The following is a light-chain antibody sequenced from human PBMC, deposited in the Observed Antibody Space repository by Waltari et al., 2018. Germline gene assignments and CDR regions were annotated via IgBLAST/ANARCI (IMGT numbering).Light chain of an antibody. Sequence: QSALTKPPSASGSPGQSVTISCTGPSSDIAYYNYVSWYQQHPGKAPKPLVFQVSRRPPGVPDRFSGSKAGDTASLTVSGLQAEDEADYYCASYVGNNNYVFGTGTTVTVL. J-gene: IGLJ1*01. CDR1: SSDIAYYNY. CDR3: ASYVGNNNYV. V-gene: IGLV2-8*01. CDR2: QVS.